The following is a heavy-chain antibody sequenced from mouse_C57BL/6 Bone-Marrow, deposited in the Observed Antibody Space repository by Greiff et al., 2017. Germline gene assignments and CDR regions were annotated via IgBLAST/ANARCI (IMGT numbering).Heavy chain of an antibody. Sequence: EVQGVESGGGLVKPGGSLKLSCAASGFTFSSYAMSWVRQTPEKRLEWVATISDGGSYTYYPDNVKGRFTISRDNAKNNLYLQMSHLKSEDTAMYYCARYYDYDFYAMDYWGQGTSVTVSS. J-gene: IGHJ4*01. D-gene: IGHD2-4*01. CDR1: GFTFSSYA. CDR2: ISDGGSYT. V-gene: IGHV5-4*01. CDR3: ARYYDYDFYAMDY.